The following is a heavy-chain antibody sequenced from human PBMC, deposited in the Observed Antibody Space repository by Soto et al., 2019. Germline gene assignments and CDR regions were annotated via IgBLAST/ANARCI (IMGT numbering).Heavy chain of an antibody. Sequence: GESLKIPCKCSGYSFTSYWIGWVRQMPGKGLEWMGIIYPGDSDTKYNPSFQGQVTISADKSITTTYLQWSSLKASDTAIYYCAASIFYYGMDVWGQGTTVTVSS. CDR2: IYPGDSDT. CDR1: GYSFTSYW. V-gene: IGHV5-51*01. J-gene: IGHJ6*02. CDR3: AASIFYYGMDV.